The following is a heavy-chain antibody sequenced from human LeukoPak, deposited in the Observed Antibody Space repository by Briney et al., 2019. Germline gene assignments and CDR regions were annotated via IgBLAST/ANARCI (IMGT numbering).Heavy chain of an antibody. CDR2: ISPYNGKT. CDR1: GYTYINYG. V-gene: IGHV1-18*01. J-gene: IGHJ5*02. CDR3: ARDFSSGSDCFDP. Sequence: ASLKVSCKASGYTYINYGISWVRQAPGQGLEWMGWISPYNGKTNFAQKFQGRVTMTTDTSTSTAYMELRSLRSDDTAVYYCARDFSSGSDCFDPWGQGTLVTVSS. D-gene: IGHD3-3*01.